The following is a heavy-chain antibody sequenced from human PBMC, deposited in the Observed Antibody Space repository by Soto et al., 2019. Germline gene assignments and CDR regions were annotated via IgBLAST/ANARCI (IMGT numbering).Heavy chain of an antibody. V-gene: IGHV4-39*01. D-gene: IGHD2-15*01. Sequence: SETLSLTCTVSGGSISSSSYYWGWIRQPPGKGLEWIGSIYYSGSTYYNPSLKSRVTISVDTSKNQFSLKLSSVTAADTAVYYCARHRSAATSPIHYWGQGTLVTVSS. CDR1: GGSISSSSYY. CDR3: ARHRSAATSPIHY. CDR2: IYYSGST. J-gene: IGHJ4*02.